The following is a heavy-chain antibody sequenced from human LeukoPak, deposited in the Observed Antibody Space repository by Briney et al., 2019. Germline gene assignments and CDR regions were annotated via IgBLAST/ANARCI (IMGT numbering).Heavy chain of an antibody. Sequence: ASVKVSCKASGYTFTSYDINWVRQATGQGLEWMGWMNPNSGNTGYAQKFQGRVTMTRNTSISTAYMELSSLRSEDTAVYYCARGAQYDFWSGYSYYGMDVWGQGTTVTVSS. CDR2: MNPNSGNT. J-gene: IGHJ6*02. V-gene: IGHV1-8*01. D-gene: IGHD3-3*01. CDR1: GYTFTSYD. CDR3: ARGAQYDFWSGYSYYGMDV.